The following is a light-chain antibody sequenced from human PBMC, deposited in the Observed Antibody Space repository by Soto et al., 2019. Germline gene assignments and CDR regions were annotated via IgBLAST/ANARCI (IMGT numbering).Light chain of an antibody. Sequence: EIVLTQAPATLSLSPGERATLSCRASQSVSSYLAWYQQKPGQAPGLLIYDASNRATGIPARFSGSGSGTDFTLTISSLEPEDFAVYYCERRSNWPITFGPRTKVDI. V-gene: IGKV3-11*01. J-gene: IGKJ3*01. CDR2: DAS. CDR3: ERRSNWPIT. CDR1: QSVSSY.